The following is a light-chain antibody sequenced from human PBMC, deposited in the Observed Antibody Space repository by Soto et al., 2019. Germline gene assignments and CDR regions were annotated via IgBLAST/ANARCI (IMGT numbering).Light chain of an antibody. CDR2: AAS. J-gene: IGKJ1*01. CDR1: QGISSY. CDR3: QQYYSYPRT. V-gene: IGKV1-8*01. Sequence: IQMTQSPSSLSASTGDRVTITCRASQGISSYLAWYQQEPGKAPKLLIYAASTLQSGVPSRFSGSGSGTDFTLTISCLQSEDFATYYCQQYYSYPRTFGQGTKVDIK.